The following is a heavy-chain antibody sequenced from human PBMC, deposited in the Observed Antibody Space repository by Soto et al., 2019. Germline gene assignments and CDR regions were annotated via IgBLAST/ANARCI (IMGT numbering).Heavy chain of an antibody. CDR2: INPSGGST. CDR3: AREGNYMPAKYYGMDV. Sequence: ASVKVSCKASGYTFTSYYMHWVRQAPGQGLEWMGIINPSGGSTSYAQKFQGRVIMTRDTSTSTVYMELSSLRSEDTAVYYCAREGNYMPAKYYGMDVCGQGTMVTVYS. V-gene: IGHV1-46*01. CDR1: GYTFTSYY. J-gene: IGHJ6*01. D-gene: IGHD1-7*01.